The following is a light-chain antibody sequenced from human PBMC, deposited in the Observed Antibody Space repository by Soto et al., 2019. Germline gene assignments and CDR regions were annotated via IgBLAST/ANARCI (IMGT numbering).Light chain of an antibody. CDR2: EVT. CDR1: SSDVGAYNY. Sequence: QSALTQPASVSGSPGQSITISCTGTSSDVGAYNYVSWYQQHPGKAPKLVIYEVTKRPSGVSNRFSGSKSGNTASLTIYGLQAEDETDYYCSSYTSTNHVVFGGGTKVTVL. V-gene: IGLV2-14*01. CDR3: SSYTSTNHVV. J-gene: IGLJ2*01.